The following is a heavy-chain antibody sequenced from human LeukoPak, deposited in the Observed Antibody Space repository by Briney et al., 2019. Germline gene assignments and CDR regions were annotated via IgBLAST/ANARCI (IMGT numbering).Heavy chain of an antibody. V-gene: IGHV4-59*01. Sequence: SETLSLTCTVSGGSISSYYWSWIRQPPGKGLAWIGYIYYSGSTNYNPSLKSRVTISVDTSKNQFSLKLSSVTAADTAVYYCARAHSYGDPNYYYGMDVWGQGTTVTVSS. D-gene: IGHD4-17*01. CDR1: GGSISSYY. J-gene: IGHJ6*02. CDR2: IYYSGST. CDR3: ARAHSYGDPNYYYGMDV.